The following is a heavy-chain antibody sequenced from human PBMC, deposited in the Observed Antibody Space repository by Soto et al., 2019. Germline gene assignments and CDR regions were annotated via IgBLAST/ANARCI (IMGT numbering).Heavy chain of an antibody. J-gene: IGHJ4*02. Sequence: QVQLQESGPGLVKPSETLSLTCSVYGGSNGSYYWSWIRQPPGKGLDWIGYIDYRGSTNYNPSLKSRVTISVDTTKNQFSLKLSSVTAADTAVYYCARGGLRQIDYCGQGTLVTVSS. CDR3: ARGGLRQIDY. D-gene: IGHD3-16*01. CDR2: IDYRGST. V-gene: IGHV4-59*08. CDR1: GGSNGSYY.